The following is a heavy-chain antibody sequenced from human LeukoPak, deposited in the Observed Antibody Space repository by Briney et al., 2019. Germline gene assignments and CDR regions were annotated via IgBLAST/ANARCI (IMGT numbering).Heavy chain of an antibody. Sequence: GGSLRLSCAASGFTFSSYWMHWVRQAPGKGLVWVSRINSDGSSTSYADSVKGRFTISRGNAKNTLYLQMNSLRAEDTAVYYCARAAAGGYSYGYPMGYWGQGTLVTVSS. CDR1: GFTFSSYW. CDR3: ARAAAGGYSYGYPMGY. J-gene: IGHJ4*02. CDR2: INSDGSST. V-gene: IGHV3-74*01. D-gene: IGHD5-18*01.